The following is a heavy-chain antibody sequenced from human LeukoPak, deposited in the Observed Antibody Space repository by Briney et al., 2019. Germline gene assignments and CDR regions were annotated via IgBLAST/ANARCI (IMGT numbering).Heavy chain of an antibody. CDR1: GYTFNRNA. D-gene: IGHD2-15*01. CDR3: ARGGRYCSGGSCYDDY. CDR2: INPNSGGT. J-gene: IGHJ4*02. Sequence: ASVKVSCKASGYTFNRNAINWVRQAPGQGLEWMGWINPNSGGTNYAQKFQGRVTMTRDTSISTAYMELSRLRSDDTAVYYCARGGRYCSGGSCYDDYWGQGTLVTVSS. V-gene: IGHV1-2*02.